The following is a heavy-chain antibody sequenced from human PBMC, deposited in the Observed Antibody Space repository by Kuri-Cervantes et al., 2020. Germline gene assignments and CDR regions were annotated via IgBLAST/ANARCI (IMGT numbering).Heavy chain of an antibody. CDR3: AKGLLFCSSTSCYTVYYYYYGMDV. D-gene: IGHD2-2*02. J-gene: IGHJ6*02. V-gene: IGHV3-30*04. Sequence: GGSLRLSCAASGFTFSSYAMHWVRQAPGKGLEWVAVIAYDGSNKYYADSVKGRFTISRDNSKNTLYLQMNSLRAEDTAVYYSAKGLLFCSSTSCYTVYYYYYGMDVWGQGTTVTVSS. CDR1: GFTFSSYA. CDR2: IAYDGSNK.